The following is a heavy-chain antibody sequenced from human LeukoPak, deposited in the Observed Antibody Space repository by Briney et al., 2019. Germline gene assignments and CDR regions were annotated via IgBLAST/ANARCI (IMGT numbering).Heavy chain of an antibody. CDR2: IYQSGSA. D-gene: IGHD2-15*01. CDR1: SGSISSSDW. J-gene: IGHJ2*01. V-gene: IGHV4-4*02. Sequence: SGTLSLTCAVSSGSISSSDWWSWVRQPPGTGLEWIGEIYQSGSANYNPSLKSRVTISTDKSKNQFSLKLTSVTVADTAVYYCARNYCSAGRCYWYFDLWGRGTLVTVSS. CDR3: ARNYCSAGRCYWYFDL.